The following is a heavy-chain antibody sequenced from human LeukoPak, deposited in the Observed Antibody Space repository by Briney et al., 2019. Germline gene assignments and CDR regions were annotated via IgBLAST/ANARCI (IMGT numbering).Heavy chain of an antibody. V-gene: IGHV4-61*02. CDR3: ARASPPXXEXPDY. Sequence: PSQTLSLTCTVSGGSISSGSYYWSWIRQPAGKGLEWIGRIYTSGSTNYNPSLKSRVTISVDTSKNQFSLKLSSVTAADTAAYYCARASPPXXEXPDYWG. CDR1: GGSISSGSYY. CDR2: IYTSGST. J-gene: IGHJ4*01.